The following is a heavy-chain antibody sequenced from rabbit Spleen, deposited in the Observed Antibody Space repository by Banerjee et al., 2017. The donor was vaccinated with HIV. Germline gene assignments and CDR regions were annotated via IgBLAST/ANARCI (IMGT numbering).Heavy chain of an antibody. CDR1: GFDFSNNYV. V-gene: IGHV1S45*01. J-gene: IGHJ4*01. CDR2: IYPNNGVT. CDR3: ASDIVGYGGFNL. D-gene: IGHD6-1*01. Sequence: QEQLEESGGGLVKPEGSLTLTCKASGFDFSNNYVMRWVRQAPGKGLEWIASIYPNNGVTHYANWAKGRFTISKTSSTTVTLKMTSVTDADTASYFCASDIVGYGGFNLWGPGTLVTVS.